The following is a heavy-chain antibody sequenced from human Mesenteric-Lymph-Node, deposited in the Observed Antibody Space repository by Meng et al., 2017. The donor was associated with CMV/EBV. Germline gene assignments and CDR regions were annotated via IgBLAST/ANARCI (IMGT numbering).Heavy chain of an antibody. CDR3: ARHQRWLKSEGGFNY. Sequence: QVQLQQCGAVLLKPSGTLSLTCAVYGGSFSGYYWSWIRQPPGKGLEWIGEINHSGSTNYNPSLKSRVTISVDTSKNQFSLKLSSVTAADTAVYYCARHQRWLKSEGGFNYWGQGTLVTVSS. CDR1: GGSFSGYY. J-gene: IGHJ4*02. CDR2: INHSGST. D-gene: IGHD4-23*01. V-gene: IGHV4-34*01.